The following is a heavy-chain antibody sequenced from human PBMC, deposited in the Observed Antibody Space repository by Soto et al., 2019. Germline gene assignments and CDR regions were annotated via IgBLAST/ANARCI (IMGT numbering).Heavy chain of an antibody. CDR1: GYRFPSYW. Sequence: GESLKNSCRGSGYRFPSYWGAGVRQMPGKGLEWMGLIYLDDSETRYSPSFLGQVTISADKCISTAYLQWNSLKASDTAMYYCASPHEFGHYIFDFWRQGTLVTLSS. J-gene: IGHJ4*02. CDR2: IYLDDSET. V-gene: IGHV5-51*01. CDR3: ASPHEFGHYIFDF. D-gene: IGHD4-17*01.